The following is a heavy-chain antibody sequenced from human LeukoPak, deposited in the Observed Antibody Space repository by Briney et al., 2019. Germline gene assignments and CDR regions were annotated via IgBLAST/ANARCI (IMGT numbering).Heavy chain of an antibody. Sequence: SVKVSCKASGGTFSSYAISWVRQAPGQGLEWMGRIIPIFGTANYAQKFQGRVTITTDESTSTAYMELSSLRSEDTAVYYCARDRQLNLGGPNWFDPWGQGTLVTVSS. CDR3: ARDRQLNLGGPNWFDP. V-gene: IGHV1-69*05. J-gene: IGHJ5*02. CDR2: IIPIFGTA. D-gene: IGHD3-16*01. CDR1: GGTFSSYA.